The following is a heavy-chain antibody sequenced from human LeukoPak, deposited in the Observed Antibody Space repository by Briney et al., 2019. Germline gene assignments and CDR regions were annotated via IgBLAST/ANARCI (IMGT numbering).Heavy chain of an antibody. CDR2: INPSGGSA. Sequence: ASVKVSCKASGYTFTRDYIHWVRQVFGQGLEWMGIINPSGGSATYAQKFQGRVTMTREMSTSTVYMELSSLKSEDTAVYYCARGTIEGFDPWGQGTLVTVSP. CDR1: GYTFTRDY. J-gene: IGHJ5*02. V-gene: IGHV1-46*01. D-gene: IGHD1-7*01. CDR3: ARGTIEGFDP.